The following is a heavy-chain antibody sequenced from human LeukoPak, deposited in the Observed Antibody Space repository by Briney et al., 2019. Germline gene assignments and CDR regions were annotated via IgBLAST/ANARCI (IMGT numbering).Heavy chain of an antibody. CDR1: GFTFSSYS. V-gene: IGHV3-21*01. J-gene: IGHJ4*02. CDR2: ISSSSSYI. Sequence: GGSLRLSCAASGFTFSSYSMNWVRQAPGKGLEWVSSISSSSSYIYYADSVKGRFTISRDNAKNSLYLQMNSLRAEDTAVYYCARDSPHSNNHYYHSNTAIGNWGQGTLVTVFS. D-gene: IGHD3-22*01. CDR3: ARDSPHSNNHYYHSNTAIGN.